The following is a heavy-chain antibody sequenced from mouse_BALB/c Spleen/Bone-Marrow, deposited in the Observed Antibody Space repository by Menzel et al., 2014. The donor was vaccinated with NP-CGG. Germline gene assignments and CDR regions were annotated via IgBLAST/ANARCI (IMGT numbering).Heavy chain of an antibody. V-gene: IGHV5-6*02. CDR2: ISSGGSYT. CDR1: GFTFXSYG. J-gene: IGHJ4*01. D-gene: IGHD1-1*01. CDR3: ARRGTTVQYYYPMDY. Sequence: EVKLMESGGDLVKPGGSLKLSRAASGFTFXSYGMSWVRQTPDKRLEWVATISSGGSYTYYPDSVKGRFTISRDNANNTLYLQMSSLKSEDSAMYFCARRGTTVQYYYPMDYWGQGTSVTVSS.